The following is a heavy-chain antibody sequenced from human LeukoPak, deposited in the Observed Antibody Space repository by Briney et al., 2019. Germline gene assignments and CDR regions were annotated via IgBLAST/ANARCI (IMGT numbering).Heavy chain of an antibody. CDR2: ISGSGGST. J-gene: IGHJ4*02. D-gene: IGHD6-13*01. CDR1: GFTFSSYA. CDR3: CTSPSFGSSWYQFNY. V-gene: IGHV3-23*01. Sequence: GGSLRLSCSASGFTFSSYAMSWVRQAPGKGLEWVSVISGSGGSTYYADSVKGRFTISRDNSKNTLYLQMNSLRAEDTAVYYCCTSPSFGSSWYQFNYWGQGALVTVSS.